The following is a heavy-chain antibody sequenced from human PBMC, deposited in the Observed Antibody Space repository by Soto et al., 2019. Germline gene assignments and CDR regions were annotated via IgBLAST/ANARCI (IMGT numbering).Heavy chain of an antibody. D-gene: IGHD2-2*01. Sequence: QVQLVQSGAEVKKPGSSVKVSCKASGGTFSSYAISWVRQAPGQGLEWMGGIIPIFGTANYAQKFQGRVTITADESTSTAYMELSSLRSEDTAVYYCASATSVVVPAARGLLDIWGQGTMVTVSS. V-gene: IGHV1-69*01. J-gene: IGHJ3*02. CDR2: IIPIFGTA. CDR1: GGTFSSYA. CDR3: ASATSVVVPAARGLLDI.